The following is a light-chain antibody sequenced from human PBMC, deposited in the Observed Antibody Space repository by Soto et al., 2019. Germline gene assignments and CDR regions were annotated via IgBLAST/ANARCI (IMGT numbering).Light chain of an antibody. Sequence: SYELTQPPSVSVSPGHTASISCSGDKLGNNYVCWYQQKPGQSPVLVIFEDNKRPSGIPERFSGSNSGNTATLTIGGTQAMDEADSYCQAWDSSGAAVFVTGTKVTVL. CDR3: QAWDSSGAAV. CDR2: EDN. V-gene: IGLV3-1*01. CDR1: KLGNNY. J-gene: IGLJ1*01.